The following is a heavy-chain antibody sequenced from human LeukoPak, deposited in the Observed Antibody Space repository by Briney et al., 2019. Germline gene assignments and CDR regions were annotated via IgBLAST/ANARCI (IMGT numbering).Heavy chain of an antibody. CDR2: TYYRSKWYN. CDR3: ARAPGGDDAFDI. Sequence: SQTLSLTCAISGDSVSSNSATWNWIRQSPSRGLEWLGRTYYRSKWYNDYAVSVKSRITINPDTPKNQSSLQLNSVTPEDTAVYYCARAPGGDDAFDIWGQGTMVTVSS. D-gene: IGHD7-27*01. V-gene: IGHV6-1*01. J-gene: IGHJ3*02. CDR1: GDSVSSNSAT.